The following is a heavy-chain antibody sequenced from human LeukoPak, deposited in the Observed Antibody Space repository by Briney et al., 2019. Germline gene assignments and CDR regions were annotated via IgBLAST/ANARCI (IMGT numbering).Heavy chain of an antibody. Sequence: GGSLRLSCAASGFNFIIYGMHWVRQAPSKGLEWVTFIRYDGNNNYYTDSVKGRFTMSRDNSKNTVYLQMNSLRAEDTAVYYCAKDIESYFDVPTYNWFDPWGQGALVTVSS. J-gene: IGHJ5*02. CDR2: IRYDGNNN. CDR1: GFNFIIYG. D-gene: IGHD1-26*01. CDR3: AKDIESYFDVPTYNWFDP. V-gene: IGHV3-30*02.